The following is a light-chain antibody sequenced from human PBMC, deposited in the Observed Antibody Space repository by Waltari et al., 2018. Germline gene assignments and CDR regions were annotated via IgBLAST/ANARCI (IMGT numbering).Light chain of an antibody. CDR1: SGSLSTTSY. Sequence: QTVVTQEPSLSVSPGGTVTLTCALSSGSLSTTSYATWYQQTPGQAPRTPVYKANARSSGVPVRFSGSIRGNTAALTITGAQADDESDYYCALYMGSGIWVFGGGTRLTVL. CDR3: ALYMGSGIWV. J-gene: IGLJ3*02. CDR2: KAN. V-gene: IGLV8-61*01.